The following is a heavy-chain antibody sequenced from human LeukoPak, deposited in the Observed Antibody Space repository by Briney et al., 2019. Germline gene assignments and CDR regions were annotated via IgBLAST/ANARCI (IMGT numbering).Heavy chain of an antibody. CDR3: AREGDGYTAGAFDI. D-gene: IGHD5-24*01. V-gene: IGHV4-34*01. CDR2: INHSGST. Sequence: SETLSLTCAVYGGSFSGYYWSWIRQPPGKGLEWIGEINHSGSTNYNPSLKSRVTISVDTSKNQFSLKLSSVTAADTAVYYCAREGDGYTAGAFDIWGQGTMVTVSS. CDR1: GGSFSGYY. J-gene: IGHJ3*02.